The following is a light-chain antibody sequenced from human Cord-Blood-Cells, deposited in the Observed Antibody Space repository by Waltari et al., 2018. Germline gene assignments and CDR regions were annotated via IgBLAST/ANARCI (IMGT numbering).Light chain of an antibody. CDR3: CSYAGSYTLV. CDR2: EVS. J-gene: IGLJ2*01. V-gene: IGLV2-11*01. Sequence: QSALTQPRSVSGSPGQSVTISCTGNSSDVGSYNYVSWYQQHPDKAPKLMIYEVSKRPSGVPDRFSGSKSGNTASLTISGLQAEDEADYYCCSYAGSYTLVFGGGTKLTVL. CDR1: SSDVGSYNY.